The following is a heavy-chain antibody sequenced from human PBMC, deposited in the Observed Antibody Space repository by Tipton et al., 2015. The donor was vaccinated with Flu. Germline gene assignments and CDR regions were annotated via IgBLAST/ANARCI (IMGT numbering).Heavy chain of an antibody. Sequence: TLSLTCTVSSGSISSSSYFCAWIRQPPGKGLELIGSIYPSGSTYYNPSLKSRVTISVDTSKNQFSLKLRSVTAADTAVYYCARQSASQTIFGVTIMGDNWFDPWGQGTLVTVSS. CDR3: ARQSASQTIFGVTIMGDNWFDP. J-gene: IGHJ5*02. CDR1: SGSISSSSYF. V-gene: IGHV4-39*01. CDR2: IYPSGST. D-gene: IGHD3-3*01.